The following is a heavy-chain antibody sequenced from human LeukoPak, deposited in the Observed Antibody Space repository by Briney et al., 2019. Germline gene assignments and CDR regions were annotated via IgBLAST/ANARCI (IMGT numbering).Heavy chain of an antibody. CDR1: GFTFSSYA. J-gene: IGHJ4*02. CDR2: ITGNSYYT. D-gene: IGHD6-19*01. V-gene: IGHV3-23*01. Sequence: PGRSLRLSCAASGFTFSSYAMSWVRQAPGKGLEWVSDITGNSYYTYYADSVKGRFTISRDNSKNTLYLQMNSLRAEDTAVYYCAKDYSSGWFLNYWGQGTLVTVSS. CDR3: AKDYSSGWFLNY.